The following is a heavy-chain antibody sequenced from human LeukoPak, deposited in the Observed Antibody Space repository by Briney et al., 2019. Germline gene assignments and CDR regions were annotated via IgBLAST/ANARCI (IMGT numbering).Heavy chain of an antibody. CDR2: IIPIFGTA. CDR1: GGTFSSYA. D-gene: IGHD3-10*01. J-gene: IGHJ4*02. CDR3: ARGPYYYGSGSYDY. V-gene: IGHV1-69*13. Sequence: ASVKVSCKASGGTFSSYAISWVRQAPGQGLEWMGGIIPIFGTANYAQKFQGRVTITADESTSTAYMELRSLRSDDTAVYYCARGPYYYGSGSYDYWGQGTLVTVSS.